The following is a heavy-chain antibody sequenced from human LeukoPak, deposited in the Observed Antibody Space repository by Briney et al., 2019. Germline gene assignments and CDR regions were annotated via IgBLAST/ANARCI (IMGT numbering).Heavy chain of an antibody. D-gene: IGHD3-10*01. V-gene: IGHV4-59*12. CDR3: AREGTMVRGVNSVHFDY. CDR2: IYYSGST. J-gene: IGHJ4*02. Sequence: SETLSLTCTVSGGSLSSYYWSWIRQPPGKGLEWIGYIYYSGSTNYNPSLKSRVTISVDTSKNQFSLKLSSVTAADTAVYYCAREGTMVRGVNSVHFDYWGQGTLVTVSS. CDR1: GGSLSSYY.